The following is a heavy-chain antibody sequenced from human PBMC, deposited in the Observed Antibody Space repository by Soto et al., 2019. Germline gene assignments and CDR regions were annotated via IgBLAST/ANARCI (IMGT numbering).Heavy chain of an antibody. V-gene: IGHV4-30-4*01. J-gene: IGHJ6*02. CDR2: IYHSGST. D-gene: IGHD3-10*01. CDR3: ASDSPQDAGGAMDV. Sequence: QVQLQESGPGLVKPSQTLSLTCTVSGGSISSGDYYWSWIRQPPGKGLEWIGYIYHSGSTYYNPSLKSRVAISVDTSKNQFSLKLTSVTAADTAVYHCASDSPQDAGGAMDVWGQGTTVTVSS. CDR1: GGSISSGDYY.